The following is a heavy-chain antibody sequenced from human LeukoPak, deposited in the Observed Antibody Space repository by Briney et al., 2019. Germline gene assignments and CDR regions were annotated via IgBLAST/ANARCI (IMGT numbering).Heavy chain of an antibody. Sequence: GGSLRLSCAASGFTLSSHAIHWVRQAPGKGLEWVAFIRYDGSNKYYADSVKGRFTISRDNSKNTLYLQMNSLRAEDTAVYYCAKDRSIDLDFDYWGQGTLVTVSS. CDR3: AKDRSIDLDFDY. D-gene: IGHD2-21*01. CDR1: GFTLSSHA. J-gene: IGHJ4*02. CDR2: IRYDGSNK. V-gene: IGHV3-30*02.